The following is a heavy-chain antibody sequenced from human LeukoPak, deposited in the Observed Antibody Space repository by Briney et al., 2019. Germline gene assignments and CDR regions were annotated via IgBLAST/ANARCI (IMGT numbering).Heavy chain of an antibody. CDR1: GFIFSRKY. J-gene: IGHJ3*02. D-gene: IGHD3-22*01. CDR2: IYSGGSA. CDR3: AKMSNYYNSLGYYAFDI. Sequence: PGGSLRLSCAASGFIFSRKYMSWVRQAPGQGLEWVSVIYSGGSADYADSVKGRFTISRDNSKNTLHLQMKSLRAEDTAVYYCAKMSNYYNSLGYYAFDIGGQGTMVTVSS. V-gene: IGHV3-66*01.